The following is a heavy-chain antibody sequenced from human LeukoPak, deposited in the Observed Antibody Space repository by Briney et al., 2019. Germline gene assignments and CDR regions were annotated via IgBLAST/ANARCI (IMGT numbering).Heavy chain of an antibody. D-gene: IGHD3-10*01. CDR2: IGDSGATT. CDR3: ASFHYYGSGAYYLSY. CDR1: GFTLSSYA. J-gene: IGHJ4*02. V-gene: IGHV3-23*01. Sequence: PGGSLRLSCAASGFTLSSYAMTWVRQAPGKGLEWVSDIGDSGATTYYADSVKGRFTSSRDNSKNTLYLQMSSLRAEDTAVYFCASFHYYGSGAYYLSYWGQGTLVTVSS.